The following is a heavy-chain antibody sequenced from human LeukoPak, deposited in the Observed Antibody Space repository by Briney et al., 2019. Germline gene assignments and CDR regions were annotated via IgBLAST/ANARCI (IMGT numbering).Heavy chain of an antibody. Sequence: PSETLSLTCTVSGASVSSGGYYWSWIRQPPGKGLEWIGYIYYSGSTNFNPSLKSRVTISVDTSKNQFSLKVSSVTAADTAVYYCARRGGSGRSFDYWGQGTLVTVS. CDR2: IYYSGST. CDR1: GASVSSGGYY. D-gene: IGHD3-10*01. CDR3: ARRGGSGRSFDY. V-gene: IGHV4-61*08. J-gene: IGHJ4*02.